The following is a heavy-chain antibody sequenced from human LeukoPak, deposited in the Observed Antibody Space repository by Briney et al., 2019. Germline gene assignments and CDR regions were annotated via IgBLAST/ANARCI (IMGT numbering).Heavy chain of an antibody. CDR2: ISAYNGNT. V-gene: IGHV1-18*01. Sequence: GASVKVSCKASGYTFTSYGISWVRQAPGQGLEWMGWISAYNGNTNYAQKLQGRVTMTTDTSTSTAYMELRSLRSEDTAVYYCARGVDTAMVTWWFDPWGQGTLVTVSS. J-gene: IGHJ5*02. D-gene: IGHD5-18*01. CDR3: ARGVDTAMVTWWFDP. CDR1: GYTFTSYG.